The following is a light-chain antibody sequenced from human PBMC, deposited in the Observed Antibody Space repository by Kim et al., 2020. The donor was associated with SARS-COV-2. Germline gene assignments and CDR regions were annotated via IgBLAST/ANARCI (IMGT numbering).Light chain of an antibody. CDR3: QQSHSSPWT. J-gene: IGKJ1*01. Sequence: DIQMTQSPSSLSASVGDRVTITCRACQSVTKYLNWYQQKSGKAPKLLIYGGSNLQSWVPSRFSGSGSETDFTLTINSLQFEDVATYYCQQSHSSPWTFGQGTKVDIK. V-gene: IGKV1-39*01. CDR2: GGS. CDR1: QSVTKY.